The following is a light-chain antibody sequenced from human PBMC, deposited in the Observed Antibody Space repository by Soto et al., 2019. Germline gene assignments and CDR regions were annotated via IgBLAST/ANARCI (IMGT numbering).Light chain of an antibody. CDR2: LNSDGSH. CDR3: QTWGTGIHYV. J-gene: IGLJ1*01. V-gene: IGLV4-69*01. Sequence: QTVVTQSPSASASLGASVKLTCTLSSGHSSYAIAWHQQQPEKGPRYLMKLNSDGSHSKGDGIPDRFSGSSSGAERYLTISSFQSEDEADYYCQTWGTGIHYVFGTGTKLTVL. CDR1: SGHSSYA.